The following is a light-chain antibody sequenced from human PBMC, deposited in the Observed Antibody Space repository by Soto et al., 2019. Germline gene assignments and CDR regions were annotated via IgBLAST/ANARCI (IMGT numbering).Light chain of an antibody. CDR3: CSYARGGTLV. CDR2: EGS. Sequence: QSALTQPASVSGSHGQSITVSCTGTSNYVGGYNLVSWYQQHPGKAPRRIIDEGSERPSGVSDRFSGSKSGDTASLTISGLQADDEADYYCCSYARGGTLVFGGGTKLTVL. J-gene: IGLJ3*02. CDR1: SNYVGGYNL. V-gene: IGLV2-23*01.